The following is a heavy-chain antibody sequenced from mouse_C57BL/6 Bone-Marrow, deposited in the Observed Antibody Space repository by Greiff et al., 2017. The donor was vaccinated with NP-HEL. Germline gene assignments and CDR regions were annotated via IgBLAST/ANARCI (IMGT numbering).Heavy chain of an antibody. Sequence: QVQLKESGAELVKPGASVKLSCKASGYTFTEYTIHWVKQRSGQGLEWIGWFYPGSGSIKYNEKFKDKATLTADKSSSTVYMELSRLTSEDSAVYFGARHEWLYYGSSDSAWFAYWGQGTLVTVSA. J-gene: IGHJ3*01. CDR1: GYTFTEYT. V-gene: IGHV1-62-2*01. D-gene: IGHD1-1*01. CDR3: ARHEWLYYGSSDSAWFAY. CDR2: FYPGSGSI.